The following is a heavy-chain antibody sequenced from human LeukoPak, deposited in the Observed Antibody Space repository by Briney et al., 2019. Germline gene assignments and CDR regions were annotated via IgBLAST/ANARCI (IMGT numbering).Heavy chain of an antibody. J-gene: IGHJ4*02. CDR1: GYSFTSYW. D-gene: IGHD3-22*01. V-gene: IGHV5-51*01. CDR2: IYPGDSDT. CDR3: ARGGEDYDSSGYADY. Sequence: GESLKISCKGSGYSFTSYWIGWVRQMPGKGLEWMGIIYPGDSDTRYNPSFQGQVTISADKSISTAYLQWSSLKASDTAMYYCARGGEDYDSSGYADYWGQGTLVTVSS.